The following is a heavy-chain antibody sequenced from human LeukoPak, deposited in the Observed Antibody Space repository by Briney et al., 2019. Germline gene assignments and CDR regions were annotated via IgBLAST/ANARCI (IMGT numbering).Heavy chain of an antibody. CDR1: GFTFSSYW. CDR2: INSDGGST. J-gene: IGHJ4*02. CDR3: VRDSPGYGAYDFD. Sequence: PGGSLRLSCAASGFTFSSYWMHWVRQAPGKGLVWVSRINSDGGSTSYADSVKGRFTISRDNAKNSLYLQMNNLSAEDTAVYYCVRDSPGYGAYDFDWGQGTLVTVSS. D-gene: IGHD5-12*01. V-gene: IGHV3-74*01.